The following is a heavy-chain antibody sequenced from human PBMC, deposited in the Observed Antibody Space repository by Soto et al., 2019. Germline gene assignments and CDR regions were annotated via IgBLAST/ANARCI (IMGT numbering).Heavy chain of an antibody. CDR3: ARDSEPSYYYDSSGYSQPCY. CDR2: INPSGGTT. CDR1: GYIFTSYY. V-gene: IGHV1-46*01. Sequence: ASVKVSCKTSGYIFTSYYIHWVRQAPGQGLEWMGIINPSGGTTTYAQKFQGRVTMTRDTSTSTVYMELSSLRSEDTAVYYCARDSEPSYYYDSSGYSQPCYWG. J-gene: IGHJ4*01. D-gene: IGHD3-22*01.